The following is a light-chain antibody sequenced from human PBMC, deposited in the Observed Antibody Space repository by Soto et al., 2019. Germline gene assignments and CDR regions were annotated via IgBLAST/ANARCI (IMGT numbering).Light chain of an antibody. CDR2: GAS. J-gene: IGKJ5*01. Sequence: EIVLTQSPGTLSLSPGERATLSCRASQSVSSSYLAWYQQKPGQAPRLLIYGASSRATGIQDRFSGSGPGTDFTLTISRLEPEDFAVYYCQQYGSSPPITFGQGTRLEIK. CDR1: QSVSSSY. CDR3: QQYGSSPPIT. V-gene: IGKV3-20*01.